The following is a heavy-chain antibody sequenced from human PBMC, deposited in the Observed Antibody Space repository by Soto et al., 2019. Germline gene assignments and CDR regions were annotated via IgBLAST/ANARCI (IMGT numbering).Heavy chain of an antibody. CDR3: ARPKTFGAADGDGRVEHSCQARLATDL. CDR2: IFYTGST. V-gene: IGHV4-39*01. D-gene: IGHD4-17*01. CDR1: GGSIDSNRYY. Sequence: SETLSLTWTVSGGSIDSNRYYWAWIRQHPGKGLEWIGSIFYTGSTYYSPSLKGRLTISVDPSKNQFSLKLTSVTAADTAMYYCARPKTFGAADGDGRVEHSCQARLATDL. J-gene: IGHJ2*01.